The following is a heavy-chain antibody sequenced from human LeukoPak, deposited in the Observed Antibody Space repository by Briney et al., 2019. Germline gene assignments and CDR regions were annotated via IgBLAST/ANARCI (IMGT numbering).Heavy chain of an antibody. J-gene: IGHJ4*02. CDR1: GFTFSSYA. V-gene: IGHV3-74*01. CDR2: IKPDVTTT. Sequence: TGGSLRLSCAASGFTFSSYAMSWVRQAPGKGLVWVSGIKPDVTTTDYADSVKGRFTISRDNAKNTLFLQMNSLRAEDTAVYYCARSRFCTSGGCYYDFWGQGILVTVSS. CDR3: ARSRFCTSGGCYYDF. D-gene: IGHD2-8*01.